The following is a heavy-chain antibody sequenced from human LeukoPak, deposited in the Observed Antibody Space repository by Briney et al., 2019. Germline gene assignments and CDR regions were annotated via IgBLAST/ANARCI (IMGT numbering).Heavy chain of an antibody. J-gene: IGHJ6*02. V-gene: IGHV3-30*18. CDR2: ISYDGSNK. D-gene: IGHD3-16*02. Sequence: GGSLRLSCAASGFTFSSYGMHWVRQAPGKGLEWVAVISYDGSNKYYADSVKGRFTISRDNSKNTLYLQMNSLRAEDTAVYYCAKDYQYSYYYYGMDVWGQGTTVTVSS. CDR3: AKDYQYSYYYYGMDV. CDR1: GFTFSSYG.